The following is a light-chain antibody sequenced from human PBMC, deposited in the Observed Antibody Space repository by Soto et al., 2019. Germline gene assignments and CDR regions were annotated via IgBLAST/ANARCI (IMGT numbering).Light chain of an antibody. V-gene: IGKV3-11*01. J-gene: IGKJ2*01. CDR3: QQRSNWPPGYT. CDR2: DAS. Sequence: EIVLTQSPATLSLSPGERATLSCRASQSVSSYLAWYQQKPGQAPRLLIYDASNRATGIPARFSGSGSGTAFPLTISSLEPEDFAVYYCQQRSNWPPGYTFGQGTKLEIK. CDR1: QSVSSY.